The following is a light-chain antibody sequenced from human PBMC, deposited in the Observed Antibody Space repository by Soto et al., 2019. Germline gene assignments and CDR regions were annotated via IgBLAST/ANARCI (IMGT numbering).Light chain of an antibody. V-gene: IGKV3-20*01. CDR3: QYQGT. J-gene: IGKJ4*01. Sequence: IVLTQYPGILSLSPGERATLSCRASQSVGRRYLAWYQQKPGQAPMLLIYDTSERASDIPDRFSGSGSGTDFTLTIIRLVPEDFAVYYCQYQGTFGGGTKVETK. CDR2: DTS. CDR1: QSVGRRY.